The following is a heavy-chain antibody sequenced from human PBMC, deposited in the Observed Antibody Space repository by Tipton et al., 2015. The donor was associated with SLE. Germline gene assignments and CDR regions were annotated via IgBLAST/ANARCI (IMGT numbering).Heavy chain of an antibody. Sequence: TLSLTCTVSGGSISSSSYYWGWIRQPPGKGLEWIGSIYYSGSTYYNPSLQSRVTLSVDTSKNQFSLKLSSVTAADTAVYYCARAAMVQGVTIDYYYGMDVWGQGTTVTVSS. V-gene: IGHV4-39*07. D-gene: IGHD3-10*01. CDR1: GGSISSSSYY. J-gene: IGHJ6*02. CDR3: ARAAMVQGVTIDYYYGMDV. CDR2: IYYSGST.